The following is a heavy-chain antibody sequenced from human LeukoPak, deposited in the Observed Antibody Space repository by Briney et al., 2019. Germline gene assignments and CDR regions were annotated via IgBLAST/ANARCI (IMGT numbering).Heavy chain of an antibody. D-gene: IGHD3-22*01. CDR2: IYYSGST. CDR3: ARHVYGSGYADF. J-gene: IGHJ4*02. V-gene: IGHV4-59*08. Sequence: SETLSLTCAVSGGSISSYYWSWIRQPPGKGLEWIGYIYYSGSTNHNPSLKSRVTISVDTSKNQFSLKLSSVTAADTAVYYCARHVYGSGYADFWGQGTLVTVSS. CDR1: GGSISSYY.